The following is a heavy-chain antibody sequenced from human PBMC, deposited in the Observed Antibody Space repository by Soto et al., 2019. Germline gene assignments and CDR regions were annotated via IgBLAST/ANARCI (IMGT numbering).Heavy chain of an antibody. Sequence: QVQLQESGPGLVKPSQTLSLTCTVSGGSISSGDYYWSWIRQPPGKGLEWIGYIYYSGSTYYNPSLKSRVTISVGTSKNQFSLKLSSVTAADTAVYYCARVSITMIVVEAFDIWGQGTMVTVSS. J-gene: IGHJ3*02. CDR2: IYYSGST. V-gene: IGHV4-30-4*01. CDR3: ARVSITMIVVEAFDI. CDR1: GGSISSGDYY. D-gene: IGHD3-22*01.